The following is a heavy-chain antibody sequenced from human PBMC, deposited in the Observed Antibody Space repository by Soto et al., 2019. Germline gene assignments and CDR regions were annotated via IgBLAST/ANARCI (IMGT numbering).Heavy chain of an antibody. CDR3: ARGGYFDWNEYCYHGMDV. J-gene: IGHJ6*02. Sequence: QVQLVQSGAEEKKPGASVKVSCKASGYTFTSYAMHWVRQAPGQRLEWMGWINAGNGNTKYSQKFQGRVTITRGTSDSTAYMEQSSLRSEDTAVYYCARGGYFDWNEYCYHGMDVWGQGTTVTVSS. D-gene: IGHD3-9*01. CDR1: GYTFTSYA. CDR2: INAGNGNT. V-gene: IGHV1-3*05.